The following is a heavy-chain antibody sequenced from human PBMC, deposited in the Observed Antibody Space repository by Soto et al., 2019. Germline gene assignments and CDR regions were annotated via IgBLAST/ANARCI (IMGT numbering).Heavy chain of an antibody. CDR2: IIPIFGTA. J-gene: IGHJ6*02. V-gene: IGHV1-69*01. Sequence: QVQLVQSGAEVKKPGSSVKVSCKASGCTFSSYAISWVRQAPGQGLVWMGGIIPIFGTANYAQKFQGRVTITADESTSTASMARSSLRSEDTAVYYCARARYAGVTSYGMDVWGQGTTDTVSS. CDR1: GCTFSSYA. D-gene: IGHD4-4*01. CDR3: ARARYAGVTSYGMDV.